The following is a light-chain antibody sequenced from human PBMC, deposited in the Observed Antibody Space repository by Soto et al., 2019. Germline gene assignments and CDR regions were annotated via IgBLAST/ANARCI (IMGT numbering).Light chain of an antibody. Sequence: QSVLTQPASVSGSPGQSITISCTGTSSDVGGYNYVSWYQQHPGKAPKLMIYEVSNRPSGVSNRFSCSKSGNTACLTISGLQPEDEADYYCSSYTSRFTVLFGGGTKVTVL. J-gene: IGLJ2*01. V-gene: IGLV2-14*01. CDR3: SSYTSRFTVL. CDR2: EVS. CDR1: SSDVGGYNY.